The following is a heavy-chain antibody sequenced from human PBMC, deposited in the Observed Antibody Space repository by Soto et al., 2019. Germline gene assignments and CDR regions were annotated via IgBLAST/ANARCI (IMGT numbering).Heavy chain of an antibody. V-gene: IGHV4-4*02. CDR3: ASVDESSGALN. J-gene: IGHJ4*02. D-gene: IGHD3-22*01. CDR2: IYHSGST. CDR1: GGSISSSNW. Sequence: QVQLQESGPGLVKPSGILSLTCAVSGGSISSSNWWSWVRQPPGKGLEWIGEIYHSGSTNYNPSLNSRVTISVDKSKNQLSLKPSSVTAADTAMYYCASVDESSGALNWGQGTLVTVSS.